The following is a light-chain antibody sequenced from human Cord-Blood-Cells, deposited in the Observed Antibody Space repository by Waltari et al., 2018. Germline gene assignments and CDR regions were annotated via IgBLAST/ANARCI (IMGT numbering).Light chain of an antibody. CDR3: CSYAGSRV. CDR2: EGS. CDR1: SSDVGSYNL. J-gene: IGLJ3*02. Sequence: ISCTGTSSDVGSYNLVSWYQQHPGKAPKLMIYEGSKRPSGVSNRFSGSKSGNTASLTISGLQAEDEADYYCCSYAGSRVFGGGTKLTVL. V-gene: IGLV2-23*01.